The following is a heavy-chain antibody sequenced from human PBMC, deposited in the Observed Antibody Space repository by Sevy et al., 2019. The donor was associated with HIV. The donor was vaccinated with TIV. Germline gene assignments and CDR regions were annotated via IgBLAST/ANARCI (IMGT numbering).Heavy chain of an antibody. CDR1: GYNFNNYY. D-gene: IGHD1-26*01. J-gene: IGHJ4*02. CDR3: ARGDGTGRCFDS. V-gene: IGHV1-46*02. Sequence: VSVKVSCKASGYNFNNYYIHWVRQAPGQGLQWMGVINPTSSSTYYPPKFQGRVTMTRDTSTSTVSLDLSSLRSEGTAVYYCARGDGTGRCFDSWGQGTLVTVSS. CDR2: INPTSSST.